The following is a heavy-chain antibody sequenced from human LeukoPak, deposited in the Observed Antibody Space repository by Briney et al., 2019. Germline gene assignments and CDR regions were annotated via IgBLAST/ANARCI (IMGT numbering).Heavy chain of an antibody. CDR2: IYPGDSYT. V-gene: IGHV5-51*01. CDR3: ARHGASRVGVPAAPMTGYYGMDV. J-gene: IGHJ6*02. D-gene: IGHD2-2*01. Sequence: KSGESLKISCKGSGYGFNNFCIGWVRQMPGKGLEWMGVIYPGDSYTKYSPSFQGQVTISADKSISTAYLQWSSLKASDTAMYYCARHGASRVGVPAAPMTGYYGMDVWGQGTTVTVSS. CDR1: GYGFNNFC.